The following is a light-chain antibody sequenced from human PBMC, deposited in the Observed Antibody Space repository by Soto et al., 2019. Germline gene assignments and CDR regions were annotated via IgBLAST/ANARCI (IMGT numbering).Light chain of an antibody. V-gene: IGKV3-20*01. CDR1: QSVSSSY. CDR3: QQYGSPPCT. Sequence: EIVLTQSPGTLSLSPGERATLSCRASQSVSSSYLAWYQQKPGQAPRLLIYGASSRATGIPDRFSGSGSGTDVTLNISRLEPEDFAVYYCQQYGSPPCTFGQGTKVEIK. CDR2: GAS. J-gene: IGKJ1*01.